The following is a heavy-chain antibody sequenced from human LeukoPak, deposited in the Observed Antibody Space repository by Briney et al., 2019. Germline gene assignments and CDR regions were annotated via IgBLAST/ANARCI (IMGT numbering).Heavy chain of an antibody. Sequence: GGSLRLSCAASGFTFSSYAMSWVRQAPGKGLEWVSAISGSGGSTYYADSVKGRFTISRDNSKNTLYLQINSLRAEDTAVYYCANRIVGATTSGNFDYWGQGTLVTVSS. V-gene: IGHV3-23*01. CDR1: GFTFSSYA. J-gene: IGHJ4*02. CDR2: ISGSGGST. CDR3: ANRIVGATTSGNFDY. D-gene: IGHD1-26*01.